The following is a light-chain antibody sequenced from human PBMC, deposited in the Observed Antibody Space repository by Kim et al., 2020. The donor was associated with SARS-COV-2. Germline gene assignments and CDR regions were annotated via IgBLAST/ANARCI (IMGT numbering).Light chain of an antibody. CDR3: QAWDSSTVV. CDR2: GKN. V-gene: IGLV3-19*01. Sequence: SVALGQTVRITCQGDSLRSYYATWYQQKPGQAPILVIYGKNNRPSGIPDRFSGSSSGNTASLTITGTQAGDEADYYCQAWDSSTVVFGGGTQLTVL. CDR1: SLRSYY. J-gene: IGLJ2*01.